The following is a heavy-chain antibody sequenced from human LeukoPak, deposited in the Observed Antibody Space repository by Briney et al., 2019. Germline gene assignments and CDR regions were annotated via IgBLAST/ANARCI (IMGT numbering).Heavy chain of an antibody. CDR1: GFTFSSYW. Sequence: GGSLRLSCAASGFTFSSYWMHWVRQVPGKGLLWVSHINGDGSASSYADSGKGRFTISRDNAKNTVYLQMNSVRADDTAVYYCARDRNTYGATNWFDPWGQGTLVTVSS. V-gene: IGHV3-74*01. J-gene: IGHJ5*02. CDR2: INGDGSAS. CDR3: ARDRNTYGATNWFDP. D-gene: IGHD4/OR15-4a*01.